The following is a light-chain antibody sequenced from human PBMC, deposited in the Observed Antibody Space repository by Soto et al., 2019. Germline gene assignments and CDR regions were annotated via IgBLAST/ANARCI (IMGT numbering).Light chain of an antibody. CDR3: HQRQSWPRT. Sequence: EIVLTQSPATLSSSPGERATVSCRASQTVNSRLAWYQHKPGQAPRLLIYHTSNRATGIPARFSGSGSGTDFTLTISSLDPEDFAVYYCHQRQSWPRTFGQGTKVDIK. V-gene: IGKV3-11*01. J-gene: IGKJ1*01. CDR1: QTVNSR. CDR2: HTS.